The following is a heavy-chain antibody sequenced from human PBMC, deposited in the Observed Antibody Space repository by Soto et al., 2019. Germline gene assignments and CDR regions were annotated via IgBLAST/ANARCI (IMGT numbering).Heavy chain of an antibody. CDR3: ARDYSFAYYYGSGTPYNWFDP. J-gene: IGHJ5*02. CDR1: GFTFSSYW. D-gene: IGHD3-10*01. CDR2: IKQDGSEK. Sequence: GGSLRLSCAASGFTFSSYWMSWVRQAPGKGLEWVANIKQDGSEKYYVDSVKGRFTISRDNAKNSLYLQMNSLRAEDTAVYYCARDYSFAYYYGSGTPYNWFDPWGQGTLVTVSS. V-gene: IGHV3-7*03.